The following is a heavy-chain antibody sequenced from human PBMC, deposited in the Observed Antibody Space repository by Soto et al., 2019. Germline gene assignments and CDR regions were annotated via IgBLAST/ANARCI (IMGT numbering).Heavy chain of an antibody. CDR1: GYTFTGYY. J-gene: IGHJ4*02. CDR3: ARVPPRDSSGYYYNY. V-gene: IGHV1-18*04. Sequence: ASVKVSCKASGYTFTGYYMHWVRQAPGQGLEWMGWISAYNGNTNYAQKLQGRVTMTTDTSTSTAYMELRSLRSDDTAVYYCARVPPRDSSGYYYNYWGQGTLVTVSS. CDR2: ISAYNGNT. D-gene: IGHD3-22*01.